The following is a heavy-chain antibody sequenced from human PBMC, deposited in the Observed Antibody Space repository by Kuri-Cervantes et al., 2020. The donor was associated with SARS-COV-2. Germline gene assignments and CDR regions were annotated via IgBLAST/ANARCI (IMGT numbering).Heavy chain of an antibody. D-gene: IGHD5-18*01. CDR2: ISWNSGSI. J-gene: IGHJ6*03. CDR3: ARDTAGYSYGYIIDLTDPYYYYMDV. Sequence: GGSLRLSCAASGFTFDDYAMHWVRQAPGKGLEWVSGISWNSGSIGYADSVKGRFTISRDNAKNSLYLQMNSLRAEDTAVYYCARDTAGYSYGYIIDLTDPYYYYMDVWGKGTTVTVSS. V-gene: IGHV3-9*01. CDR1: GFTFDDYA.